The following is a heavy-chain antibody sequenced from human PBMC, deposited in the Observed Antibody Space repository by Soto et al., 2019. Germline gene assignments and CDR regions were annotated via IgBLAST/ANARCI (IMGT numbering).Heavy chain of an antibody. D-gene: IGHD3-10*01. J-gene: IGHJ4*02. CDR1: GGACRGCY. Sequence: PTCSAYGGACRGCYWSSYPQPPGKGLEWIGEINHSGSTNYNPSLKSRVTISVDTSKNQFSLKLSSVTAADTAVYYCARVRIRVRGVRNYFAYCGQGTLVT. CDR2: INHSGST. V-gene: IGHV4-34*01. CDR3: ARVRIRVRGVRNYFAY.